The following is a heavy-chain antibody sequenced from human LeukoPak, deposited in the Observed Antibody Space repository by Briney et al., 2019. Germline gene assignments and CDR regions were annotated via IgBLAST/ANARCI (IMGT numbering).Heavy chain of an antibody. CDR3: AKSSDVGYSHGWYNGLDI. J-gene: IGHJ3*02. D-gene: IGHD6-19*01. Sequence: GGSLRLSCAASGFTFSSYAMSWVRQAPGKGLEWVSVISGGGVSTYFADSVKGRFTVSRDNSKNTLYLQMNGLRAEDTALYYCAKSSDVGYSHGWYNGLDIWGQGTPVTVSS. CDR1: GFTFSSYA. V-gene: IGHV3-23*01. CDR2: ISGGGVST.